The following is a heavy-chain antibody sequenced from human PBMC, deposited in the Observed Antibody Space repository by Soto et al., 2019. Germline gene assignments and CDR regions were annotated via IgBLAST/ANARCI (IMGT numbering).Heavy chain of an antibody. J-gene: IGHJ3*02. CDR3: ARRYGSFFDM. CDR2: INHSGST. D-gene: IGHD3-10*01. Sequence: PSETLSLTCAVYGGSFSGYYWSWIRQPPGKGLEWIGEINHSGSTNYNPSLKSRVTISVDTSKNQFSLKLSSVTAADTAVYYCARRYGSFFDMWGQGTMVTVSS. V-gene: IGHV4-34*01. CDR1: GGSFSGYY.